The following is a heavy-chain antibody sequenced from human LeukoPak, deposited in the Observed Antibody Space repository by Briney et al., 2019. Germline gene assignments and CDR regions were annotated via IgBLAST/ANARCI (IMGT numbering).Heavy chain of an antibody. D-gene: IGHD2-2*01. V-gene: IGHV4-59*01. J-gene: IGHJ5*02. CDR3: AGVVEVPAATGLWFDP. CDR1: GGSIRSYY. CDR2: IYYSGST. Sequence: SETLSLTCTVSGGSIRSYYWSWIRQPLGKGLEWIGYIYYSGSTDYNPSLKSRVTISEDTSKNQFSLKLSSVTAADTAVYYCAGVVEVPAATGLWFDPWGQGTLVTVSS.